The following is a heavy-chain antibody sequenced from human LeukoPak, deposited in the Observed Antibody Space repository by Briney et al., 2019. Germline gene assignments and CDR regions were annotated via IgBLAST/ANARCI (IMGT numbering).Heavy chain of an antibody. CDR2: IYYSGST. D-gene: IGHD6-13*01. V-gene: IGHV4-59*08. CDR3: ASGSGIAAAGTGFDY. CDR1: GGSISSYY. Sequence: SETLSLTCTVSGGSISSYYWSWIRQPPGKGLEWIGYIYYSGSTNYTPSLKSRVTISVDTSKNQFSLKLSSVTAADTAVYYCASGSGIAAAGTGFDYWGQGTLVTVSS. J-gene: IGHJ4*02.